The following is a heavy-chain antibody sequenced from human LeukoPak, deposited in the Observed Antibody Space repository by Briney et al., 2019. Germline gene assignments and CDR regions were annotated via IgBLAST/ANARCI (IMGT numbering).Heavy chain of an antibody. D-gene: IGHD3-10*01. V-gene: IGHV3-11*05. Sequence: PGGCLRLACAVSGYTLSDYYMSWIRQAPGKGLEWVSYISSSSSYTNYADSVKGRFTISRDNAKNSLYLQMNGLRAEDTAVYYCARASDMVRVVIKTYYFSSWGQGTLVTVSS. J-gene: IGHJ4*02. CDR3: ARASDMVRVVIKTYYFSS. CDR1: GYTLSDYY. CDR2: ISSSSSYT.